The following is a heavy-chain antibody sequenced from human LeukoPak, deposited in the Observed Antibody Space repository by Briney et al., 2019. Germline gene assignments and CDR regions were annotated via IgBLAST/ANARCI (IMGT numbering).Heavy chain of an antibody. V-gene: IGHV3-7*01. CDR1: GLTFSSYW. CDR3: ASQKQTGTFYYYYYMDV. Sequence: GGSLRLSCAASGLTFSSYWMSWVRQAPGKGLEWVANIKQDGSEKYYVDSVKGRFTISRDNAKNSLYLQMNSLRAEDTAVYYCASQKQTGTFYYYYYMDVWGKGTTVTISS. CDR2: IKQDGSEK. J-gene: IGHJ6*03. D-gene: IGHD3-9*01.